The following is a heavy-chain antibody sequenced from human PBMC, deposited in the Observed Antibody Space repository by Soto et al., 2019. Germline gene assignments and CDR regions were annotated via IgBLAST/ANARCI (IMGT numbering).Heavy chain of an antibody. V-gene: IGHV4-59*08. Sequence: SETLSLTCTVSGGSISSYYWSWIRQPPGKGLEWVGYIYYSGSTNYNPSLKSRVTISVDTSKNQFSLKLSSVTAADTAAYYCARRLTRLSLMGSFDPWGQGTLVTVSS. CDR3: ARRLTRLSLMGSFDP. CDR1: GGSISSYY. D-gene: IGHD1-20*01. J-gene: IGHJ5*02. CDR2: IYYSGST.